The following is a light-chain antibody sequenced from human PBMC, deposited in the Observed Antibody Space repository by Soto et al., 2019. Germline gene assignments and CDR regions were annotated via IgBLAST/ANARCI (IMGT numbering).Light chain of an antibody. Sequence: GEXXTLSCRASQSVSSSYLAWYQQKPGQAPRLLIYGASSRATGIPDRFSGSGSGTDFTLTISRLEPEDFAVYYCHQYGSAPYTFGQGTKLEIK. CDR3: HQYGSAPYT. CDR2: GAS. V-gene: IGKV3-20*01. CDR1: QSVSSSY. J-gene: IGKJ2*01.